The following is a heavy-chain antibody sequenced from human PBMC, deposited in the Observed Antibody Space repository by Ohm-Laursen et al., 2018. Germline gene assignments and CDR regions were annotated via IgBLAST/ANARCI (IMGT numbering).Heavy chain of an antibody. J-gene: IGHJ6*02. CDR2: ISGSGGST. V-gene: IGHV3-23*01. CDR3: ARDYGYCSGGSCYSHYYYGMDV. CDR1: GFTFSSYA. D-gene: IGHD2-15*01. Sequence: SLRLSCTASGFTFSSYAMSWVRQAPGKGLEWVSAISGSGGSTYYADSVKGRFTISRDNAKNSLYLQMNSLRAEDTAVYYCARDYGYCSGGSCYSHYYYGMDVWGQGTTVTVSS.